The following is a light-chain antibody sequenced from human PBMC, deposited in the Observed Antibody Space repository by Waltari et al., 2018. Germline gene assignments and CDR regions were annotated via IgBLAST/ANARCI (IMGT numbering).Light chain of an antibody. V-gene: IGKV1-5*03. J-gene: IGKJ1*01. CDR1: QNISVW. Sequence: DIQMTKSPSTLSASVGDRVTVTCRASQNISVWLAWSQQKPGKAPKLLIYRASSLESGVPSRFSGGGCGTEFTLTMSSLQPDDFAIYYCQQYNNYPWTFGQGTKVEI. CDR3: QQYNNYPWT. CDR2: RAS.